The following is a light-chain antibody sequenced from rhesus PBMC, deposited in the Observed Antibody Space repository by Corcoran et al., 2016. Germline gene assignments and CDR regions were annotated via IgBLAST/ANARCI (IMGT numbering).Light chain of an antibody. V-gene: IGKV3-40*03. Sequence: EIVMTQSPATLSLSPGETATLSCRASESVGSYLAWYQQKPGQAPKLLGHSPYFRATGIPGRFSGSGSRTDFTLTISSLEPEDVGVYHCQQYNDLLWTFGQGTKVEIK. CDR3: QQYNDLLWT. CDR1: ESVGSY. J-gene: IGKJ1*01. CDR2: SPY.